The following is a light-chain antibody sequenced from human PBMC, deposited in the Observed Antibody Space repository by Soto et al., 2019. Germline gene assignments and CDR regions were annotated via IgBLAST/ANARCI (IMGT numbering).Light chain of an antibody. CDR1: SSDVGGFDY. V-gene: IGLV2-14*01. Sequence: QSVLTQPPSASGSPGQSVTISCTGTSSDVGGFDYVSWYQKHPGKAPKVMIYEVSNRPSGVSNRFSGSKSGNTASLTISGLQAEDEADYYCSSYTSSSTPFVFGTGTKVTVL. CDR3: SSYTSSSTPFV. J-gene: IGLJ1*01. CDR2: EVS.